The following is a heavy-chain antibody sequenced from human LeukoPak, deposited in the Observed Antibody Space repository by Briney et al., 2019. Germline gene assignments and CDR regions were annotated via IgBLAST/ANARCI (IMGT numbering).Heavy chain of an antibody. CDR1: GFTFDNYA. CDR2: ISGGGAKR. CDR3: AKCSAGYYNDAFDI. J-gene: IGHJ3*02. V-gene: IGHV3-23*01. Sequence: SGGSLRLSCAASGFTFDNYAMNWVRQAPGKGLEWVSYISGGGAKRHYSDSVKGRFTISRDNPKNTLYLQINNLRAEDTATYYCAKCSAGYYNDAFDIWGRGTMVTVSS. D-gene: IGHD3-10*02.